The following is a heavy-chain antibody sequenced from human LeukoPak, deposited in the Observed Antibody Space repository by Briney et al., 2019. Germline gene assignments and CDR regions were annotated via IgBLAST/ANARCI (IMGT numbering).Heavy chain of an antibody. CDR3: AKYSNYRYFDY. J-gene: IGHJ4*02. Sequence: GGSLRLSCAASGFTFSSYAMTWVRQAPGKGLEWVSGISGSGGATYSADSVKGRFTISRDNPKNTLYLQMNSLRAEDTAVYYCAKYSNYRYFDYWGQGTLVTVSS. CDR1: GFTFSSYA. D-gene: IGHD4-11*01. CDR2: ISGSGGAT. V-gene: IGHV3-23*01.